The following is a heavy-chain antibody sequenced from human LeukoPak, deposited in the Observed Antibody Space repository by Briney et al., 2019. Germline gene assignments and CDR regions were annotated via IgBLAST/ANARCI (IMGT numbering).Heavy chain of an antibody. Sequence: GGSLRLSCAASGFTFSNYGMHWVRQAPGKGLEWVAFIRYDGSNKYYADSVKGRFTISRDNSKNTLYLQMNSLRAEDTAVYYCAKGYSMVRGVRDFDYWGQGTLVTVSS. V-gene: IGHV3-30*02. CDR2: IRYDGSNK. J-gene: IGHJ4*02. CDR3: AKGYSMVRGVRDFDY. D-gene: IGHD3-10*01. CDR1: GFTFSNYG.